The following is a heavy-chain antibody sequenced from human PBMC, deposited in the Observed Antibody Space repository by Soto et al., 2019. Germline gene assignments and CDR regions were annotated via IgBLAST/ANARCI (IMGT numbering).Heavy chain of an antibody. J-gene: IGHJ4*02. D-gene: IGHD3-22*01. Sequence: QITLKESGPTLVKPTQTLTLTCTFSGFSLNTRGVGVGWIRQPPGKALEWLALIYWDDDKRYSPSLKSRVTVXXDXSXXQVVLTMTNMDPVDTATYYCVHQYYYDSSGYHFDYWGQGTLVTVSS. V-gene: IGHV2-5*02. CDR3: VHQYYYDSSGYHFDY. CDR2: IYWDDDK. CDR1: GFSLNTRGVG.